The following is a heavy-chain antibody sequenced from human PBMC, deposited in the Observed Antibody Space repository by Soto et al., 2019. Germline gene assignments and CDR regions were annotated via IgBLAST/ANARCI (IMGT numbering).Heavy chain of an antibody. J-gene: IGHJ5*02. Sequence: GASVKVSCKASGYTFTSYAMQWVRQAPGQRLEWMGWINAGNGNTKYSQKFQGRVTITRDTSASTAYMELSSLRSEDTAVYYCARDLFGGCSGGSCYSGDWFDPWGQGTLVTVSS. CDR3: ARDLFGGCSGGSCYSGDWFDP. V-gene: IGHV1-3*01. D-gene: IGHD2-15*01. CDR1: GYTFTSYA. CDR2: INAGNGNT.